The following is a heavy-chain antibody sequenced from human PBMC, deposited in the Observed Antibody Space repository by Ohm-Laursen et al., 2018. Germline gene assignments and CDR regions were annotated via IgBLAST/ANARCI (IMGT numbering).Heavy chain of an antibody. D-gene: IGHD6-19*01. V-gene: IGHV4-59*07. CDR2: ISSSGST. CDR1: GGSISSYY. J-gene: IGHJ4*02. Sequence: SDTLSLTCTVSGGSISSYYWSWIRQPPGKGLEWIGYISSSGSTNYNPSLKSRVTISVDTSKNQFSLKLSSLTAADTAVYYCARSRTSGWYALDYWGQGTLLTVSS. CDR3: ARSRTSGWYALDY.